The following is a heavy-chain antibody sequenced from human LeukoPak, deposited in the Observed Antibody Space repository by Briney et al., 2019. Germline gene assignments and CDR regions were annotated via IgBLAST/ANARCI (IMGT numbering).Heavy chain of an antibody. CDR1: GFIVSGNY. CDR2: IRYDGSNK. CDR3: AKVAGTTTNYYMDV. V-gene: IGHV3-30*02. D-gene: IGHD1-1*01. J-gene: IGHJ6*03. Sequence: QPGGSLRLSCAASGFIVSGNYMSWVRQAPGKGLEWVAFIRYDGSNKYYADSVKGRFTISRDNSKNTLYLQMNSLGAEDTAVYYCAKVAGTTTNYYMDVWGKGTTVTVSS.